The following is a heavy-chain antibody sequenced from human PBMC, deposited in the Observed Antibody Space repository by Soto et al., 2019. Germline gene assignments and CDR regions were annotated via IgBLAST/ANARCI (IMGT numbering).Heavy chain of an antibody. CDR2: MNPNSGNT. CDR3: ARGRRVRGHGYYYYYMDV. V-gene: IGHV1-8*01. D-gene: IGHD3-10*01. CDR1: GYTFTSYD. Sequence: ASVKVSCKASGYTFTSYDINWVRQATGQGLEWMGWMNPNSGNTGYAQKFQGRVTMTRNTSMSTAYMELSSLRSEDTAVYYCARGRRVRGHGYYYYYMDVWGKGTTVTVSS. J-gene: IGHJ6*03.